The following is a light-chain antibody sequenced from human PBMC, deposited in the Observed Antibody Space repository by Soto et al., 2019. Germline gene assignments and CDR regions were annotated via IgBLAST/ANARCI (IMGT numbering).Light chain of an antibody. CDR3: SSYTTSTAYL. Sequence: QSALTQPASVSGSPGQSITISCSGTRSDVGGYNYVSWYQQHPGKAPKLMIYEVSNRPSGVSNRFSGSKSGNTASLTISGLQAEDEADYDCSSYTTSTAYLFGTGTKVTVL. J-gene: IGLJ1*01. CDR2: EVS. CDR1: RSDVGGYNY. V-gene: IGLV2-14*01.